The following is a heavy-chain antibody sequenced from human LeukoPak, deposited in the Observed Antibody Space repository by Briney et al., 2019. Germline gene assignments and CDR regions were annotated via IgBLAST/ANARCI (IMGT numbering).Heavy chain of an antibody. CDR1: GGSFSGYY. CDR2: INHSGST. CDR3: ARGRTGYCSGGSCSPFDY. Sequence: SETLSLTCAVYGGSFSGYYWNWIRQPPGKGLEWIGEINHSGSTNYNPSLKSRVTISVDTSKNQFSLKLSSVTAADTAVYYCARGRTGYCSGGSCSPFDYWGQGTLVTVSS. V-gene: IGHV4-34*01. D-gene: IGHD2-15*01. J-gene: IGHJ4*02.